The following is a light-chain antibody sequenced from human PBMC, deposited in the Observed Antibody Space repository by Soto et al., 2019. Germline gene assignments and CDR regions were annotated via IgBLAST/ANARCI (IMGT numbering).Light chain of an antibody. CDR3: MQALQLPFT. CDR2: MGS. Sequence: DIVMTQSPLSLPVTPGESASVSCRSSQSLLDSNGNNHLDWYLQKPGQSPQLLIYMGSNRASGVSGRFSGSGSGTYFTLKISRVEAEDVGNYYCMQALQLPFTFGPGAKVEIK. CDR1: QSLLDSNGNNH. V-gene: IGKV2-28*01. J-gene: IGKJ3*01.